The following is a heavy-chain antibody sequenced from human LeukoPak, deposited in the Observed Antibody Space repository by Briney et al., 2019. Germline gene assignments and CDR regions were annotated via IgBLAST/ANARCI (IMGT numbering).Heavy chain of an antibody. D-gene: IGHD5-18*01. CDR2: SSSSGSTI. Sequence: GGSLRLSCAASGFTLSDYYMSWIRQAPGKGLEWVSYSSSSGSTIYYADSVRGRFAISRDNAKNSLYLQMNSLRAEDTAVYYCARVAGGYSYGYYLDYWGQGTLVTVSS. CDR1: GFTLSDYY. V-gene: IGHV3-11*04. J-gene: IGHJ4*02. CDR3: ARVAGGYSYGYYLDY.